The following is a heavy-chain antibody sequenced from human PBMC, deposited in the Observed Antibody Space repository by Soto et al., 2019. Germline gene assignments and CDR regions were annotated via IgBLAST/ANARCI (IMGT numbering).Heavy chain of an antibody. D-gene: IGHD3-22*01. J-gene: IGHJ5*02. CDR2: IYSSGST. CDR1: SDSVSSSSYT. V-gene: IGHV4-39*06. CDR3: ARTGGTMIVRRSHYWFDP. Sequence: SETLSLTCTVSSDSVSSSSYTWGWIRQPPGKGPEWIGSIYSSGSTYYNPSLNSRVTISKDTSKNQVVLTMTNMDPVDTATYYCARTGGTMIVRRSHYWFDPWGQGTLVTVSS.